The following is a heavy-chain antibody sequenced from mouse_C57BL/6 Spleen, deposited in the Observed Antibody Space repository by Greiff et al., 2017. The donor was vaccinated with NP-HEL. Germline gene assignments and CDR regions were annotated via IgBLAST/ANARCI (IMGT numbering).Heavy chain of an antibody. CDR2: IDPEDGET. CDR1: GFNIKDYY. CDR3: ARWAGGSSSYWYFDV. Sequence: VQLQQSGAELVKPGASVKLSCTASGFNIKDYYMHWVKQRTEQGLEWIGRIDPEDGETKYAPKFQGKATITADTSSNTAYLQLSSLTSEDTAVYYGARWAGGSSSYWYFDVWGTGTTVTVSS. J-gene: IGHJ1*03. D-gene: IGHD1-1*01. V-gene: IGHV14-2*01.